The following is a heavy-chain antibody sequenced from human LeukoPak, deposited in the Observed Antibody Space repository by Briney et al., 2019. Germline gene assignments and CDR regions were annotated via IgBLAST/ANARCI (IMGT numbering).Heavy chain of an antibody. Sequence: PSETLSLTCAVYGGSFSGYYWSWIRQPPGKGLEWIGEINHSGSTNYNPSLKSRVTISVDTSKNQFSLKLSSVTAADTAVYYCARVYSNWANHYYFDYWGQGTLVTVSS. J-gene: IGHJ4*02. CDR2: INHSGST. V-gene: IGHV4-34*01. CDR1: GGSFSGYY. D-gene: IGHD4-11*01. CDR3: ARVYSNWANHYYFDY.